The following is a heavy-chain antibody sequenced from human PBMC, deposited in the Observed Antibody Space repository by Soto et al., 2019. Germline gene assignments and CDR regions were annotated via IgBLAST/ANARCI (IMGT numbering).Heavy chain of an antibody. CDR1: GFTFSSYS. D-gene: IGHD1-1*01. Sequence: EVQLVESGGGLVKPGGSLRLSCAASGFTFSSYSMNWVRQAPGKGLEWVSSISSSSSYIYYADSVKGRFTTSRDNAKNSLYLQMNSLGAEDTAVYYCAREFQAGGYNWNDGNVYWGQGTLVTVSS. CDR3: AREFQAGGYNWNDGNVY. J-gene: IGHJ4*02. V-gene: IGHV3-21*01. CDR2: ISSSSSYI.